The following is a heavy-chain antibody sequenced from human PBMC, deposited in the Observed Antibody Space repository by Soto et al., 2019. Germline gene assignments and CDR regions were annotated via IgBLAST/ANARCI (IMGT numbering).Heavy chain of an antibody. CDR1: GYTFTSYY. J-gene: IGHJ4*02. V-gene: IGHV1-46*01. Sequence: ASVKVCCEASGYTFTSYYMHWVRQAPGQGLEWMGIINRSGGSTSYAQKFQGRVSMTRDTSTSTVYMELRSLRSEDTAVYYCARPKIPNDSSGYYFYYWGQGTLVTVSS. CDR2: INRSGGST. CDR3: ARPKIPNDSSGYYFYY. D-gene: IGHD3-22*01.